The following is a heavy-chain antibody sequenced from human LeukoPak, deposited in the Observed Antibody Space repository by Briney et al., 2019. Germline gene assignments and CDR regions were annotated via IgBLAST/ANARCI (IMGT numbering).Heavy chain of an antibody. CDR3: ARDQGSSWKKNAFDI. CDR1: GFTVSSNY. Sequence: GGSLRLSCAASGFTVSSNYMSWVRQAPGKGLEWVSVIYSGGSTYYADSVKGRFTISRDNAKNSLYLQMNSLRAEDTAVYYCARDQGSSWKKNAFDIWGQGTMVTVSS. CDR2: IYSGGST. V-gene: IGHV3-53*01. D-gene: IGHD6-13*01. J-gene: IGHJ3*02.